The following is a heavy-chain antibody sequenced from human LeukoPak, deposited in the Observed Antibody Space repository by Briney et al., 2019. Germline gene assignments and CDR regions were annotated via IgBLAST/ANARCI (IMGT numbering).Heavy chain of an antibody. CDR3: AKVSGITAKPREAVHYYDSSGNTP. V-gene: IGHV3-23*01. Sequence: GGSLRLSCAASGFTFSSYAMSWVRQAPGKGLEWVSAISGSGGSTYYADSVKGRFTISRDNSKNTLYLQMNSLRAEDTAVYYCAKVSGITAKPREAVHYYDSSGNTPWGQGTLVTVSS. J-gene: IGHJ5*02. D-gene: IGHD3-22*01. CDR1: GFTFSSYA. CDR2: ISGSGGST.